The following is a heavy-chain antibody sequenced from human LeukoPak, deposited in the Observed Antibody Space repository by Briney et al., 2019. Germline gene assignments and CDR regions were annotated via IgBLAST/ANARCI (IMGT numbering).Heavy chain of an antibody. CDR1: GYTFTSYG. CDR3: ARDAITMVRGVIEY. Sequence: ASVKVSCKSSGYTFTSYGISWVRQAPGQGLEWMGWISAYNGNTNYAQKLQGRVTMTTDTSTSTAYMELRSLRSDDTAVYYCARDAITMVRGVIEYWGQGTLVTVSS. D-gene: IGHD3-10*01. J-gene: IGHJ4*02. V-gene: IGHV1-18*01. CDR2: ISAYNGNT.